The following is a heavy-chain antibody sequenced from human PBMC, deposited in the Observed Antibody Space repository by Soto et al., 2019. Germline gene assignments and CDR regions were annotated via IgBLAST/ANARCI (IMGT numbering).Heavy chain of an antibody. Sequence: ASVKVSGKVSGYTLTELSMHWVRQAPGKGLEWMGGFDPEDGETIYAQKFQGRVTMTEDTSTDTAYMELSSLRSEDTAVYYCATLSPVIRIWGLDYWGQGTLVTVSS. J-gene: IGHJ4*02. D-gene: IGHD3-16*02. CDR1: GYTLTELS. V-gene: IGHV1-24*01. CDR3: ATLSPVIRIWGLDY. CDR2: FDPEDGET.